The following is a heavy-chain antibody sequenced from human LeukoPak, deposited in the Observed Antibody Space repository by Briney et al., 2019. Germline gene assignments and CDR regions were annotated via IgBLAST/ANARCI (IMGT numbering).Heavy chain of an antibody. D-gene: IGHD3-22*01. CDR2: IVPVIGVA. V-gene: IGHV1-69*02. J-gene: IGHJ4*02. CDR1: GDTLITHY. Sequence: GSSVKVSCKAPGDTLITHYISWVRQAPGQGLEWVGRIVPVIGVATYAQSLQGRVTITADRSTNTAYMELSSLRFEDSAVYFCARHSSRGHYYDFDFWGQGSPVTVSS. CDR3: ARHSSRGHYYDFDF.